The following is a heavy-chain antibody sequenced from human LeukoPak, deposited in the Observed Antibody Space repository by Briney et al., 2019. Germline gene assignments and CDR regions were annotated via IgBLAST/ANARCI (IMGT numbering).Heavy chain of an antibody. Sequence: GESLKIFCKGSGYSFSTFWIGWVHQVPGKGLEWMGIIYPGDSDTRYSPSFQGQVTISADKPISTAYLQWSSLKASDTAMYYCARDNSNYFDYWGQGTLVTVSS. CDR2: IYPGDSDT. J-gene: IGHJ4*02. D-gene: IGHD4-11*01. CDR1: GYSFSTFW. V-gene: IGHV5-51*07. CDR3: ARDNSNYFDY.